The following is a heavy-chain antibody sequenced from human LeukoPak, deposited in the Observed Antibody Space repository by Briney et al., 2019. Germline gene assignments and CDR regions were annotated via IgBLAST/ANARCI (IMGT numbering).Heavy chain of an antibody. V-gene: IGHV3-23*01. CDR1: GFTFSSYG. D-gene: IGHD1-26*01. CDR2: ISGTGGFT. J-gene: IGHJ4*02. CDR3: AKDRDTGKLLGFDY. Sequence: PGGSLRLSCVGSGFTFSSYGMGWVRQAPGKGLEWVSGISGTGGFTYEADAVKGRFTISRDNSKNTLYLQMNSLRAEDTAVYYCAKDRDTGKLLGFDYWGQGTLVTVSS.